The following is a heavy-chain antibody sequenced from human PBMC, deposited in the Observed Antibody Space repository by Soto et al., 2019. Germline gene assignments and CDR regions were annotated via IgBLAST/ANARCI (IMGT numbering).Heavy chain of an antibody. Sequence: QVQLVQSGAEVKEPGSSVKVSCKASGGTFSSYAISWVRQAPGQGLKWMGGIIPIFATADYAQKFQGRVTITADESTSTAYMELSSLRSEDTAVYYCARSITGTVSYYYGMDVWGQGTTVTVSS. J-gene: IGHJ6*02. CDR2: IIPIFATA. CDR3: ARSITGTVSYYYGMDV. V-gene: IGHV1-69*12. D-gene: IGHD1-20*01. CDR1: GGTFSSYA.